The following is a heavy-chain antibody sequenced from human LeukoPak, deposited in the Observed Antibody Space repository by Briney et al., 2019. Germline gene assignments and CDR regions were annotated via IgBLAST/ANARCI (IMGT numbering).Heavy chain of an antibody. J-gene: IGHJ3*02. Sequence: SETLSLTCTVSGGSISSSSYYWGWIRQPPGKGLEWIGSIYYSGNTYYNPSLKSRVTISVDTSRNQFSLKLSSVTAADTALYYCARGVNIWGQGTMVTVSS. CDR1: GGSISSSSYY. CDR2: IYYSGNT. CDR3: ARGVNI. D-gene: IGHD3-10*01. V-gene: IGHV4-39*01.